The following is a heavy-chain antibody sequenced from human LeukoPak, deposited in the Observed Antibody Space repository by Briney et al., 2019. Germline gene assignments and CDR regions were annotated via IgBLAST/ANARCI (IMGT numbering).Heavy chain of an antibody. V-gene: IGHV3-30-3*01. Sequence: PGRSLRLSCAASGFTFTSYAMHWVRQAPGKGLERVALISNDGSDRYYADSVKGRFTISRDNSKNALYLQMNSLRGEDTAVYYCARGVAAADIPGYWGQGTLVTVSS. J-gene: IGHJ4*02. CDR2: ISNDGSDR. CDR1: GFTFTSYA. CDR3: ARGVAAADIPGY. D-gene: IGHD6-13*01.